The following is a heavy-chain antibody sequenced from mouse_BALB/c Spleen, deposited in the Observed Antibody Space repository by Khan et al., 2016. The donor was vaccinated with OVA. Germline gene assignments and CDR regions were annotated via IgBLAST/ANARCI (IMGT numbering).Heavy chain of an antibody. CDR1: GFSLSNYG. CDR2: IWAGGST. CDR3: ARAFYDVACFAY. V-gene: IGHV2-9*02. J-gene: IGHJ3*01. D-gene: IGHD1-1*01. Sequence: QVQLKESGPGLVAPSPTLSITCTVSGFSLSNYGVHWVRQPPGKGLEWLGVIWAGGSTNHNSALMSRLTIRKDNSKSQDFLERNSPQADDTGMYYCARAFYDVACFAYWGQGTLVTVSA.